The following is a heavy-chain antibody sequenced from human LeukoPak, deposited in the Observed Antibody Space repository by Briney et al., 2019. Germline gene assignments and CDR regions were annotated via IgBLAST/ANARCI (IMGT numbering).Heavy chain of an antibody. CDR3: ARAVVVTTGFDY. CDR1: GFTFSNYW. J-gene: IGHJ4*02. Sequence: GGSLRLSCAASGFTFSNYWMNWVRQAPGKGLEWVANIKQDGREKYYVDSVKGRFTISRDNAKNSLYLQMNSLGAEDTAVYYCARAVVVTTGFDYWGRGTLVTVSS. V-gene: IGHV3-7*01. D-gene: IGHD2-21*02. CDR2: IKQDGREK.